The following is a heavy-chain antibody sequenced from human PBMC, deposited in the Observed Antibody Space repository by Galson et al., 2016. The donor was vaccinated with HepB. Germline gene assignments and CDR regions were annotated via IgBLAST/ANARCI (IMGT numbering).Heavy chain of an antibody. Sequence: SLRLSCAASGFTFSTSPMSWVRRAPGKGLEWVANIKEDGSEKYYVGSVEGRFTISRDNAKNSLYLQMNSLRVEDTAVYYCARPGYHWGQGSLVTVSS. CDR2: IKEDGSEK. D-gene: IGHD2-15*01. V-gene: IGHV3-7*01. CDR3: ARPGYH. CDR1: GFTFSTSP. J-gene: IGHJ4*02.